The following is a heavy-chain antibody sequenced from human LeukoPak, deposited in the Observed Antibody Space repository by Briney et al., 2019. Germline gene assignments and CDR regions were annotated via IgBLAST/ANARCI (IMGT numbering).Heavy chain of an antibody. V-gene: IGHV3-23*01. CDR2: ISGSGGST. CDR1: GFTFSSYA. Sequence: GGSLRLSCAASGFTFSSYAMSWVRQAPGKGLEWVSAISGSGGSTYYPDSVRGRFTISRDTSKNTLYLQMNILRAEDTAVYYCAKLDSSGFLNPTDSWGQGTLVTVSS. J-gene: IGHJ5*01. CDR3: AKLDSSGFLNPTDS. D-gene: IGHD3-22*01.